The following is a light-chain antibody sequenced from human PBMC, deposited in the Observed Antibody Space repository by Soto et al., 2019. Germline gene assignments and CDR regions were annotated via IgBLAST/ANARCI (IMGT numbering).Light chain of an antibody. CDR3: CAFSSSSYVI. V-gene: IGLV2-23*01. J-gene: IGLJ2*01. CDR2: EGS. Sequence: QSALTQPASVSGSPGQTITISCTGTSTDIGSYDLVSWYQQHPGKVPKLMIYEGSKRPSGVSYRFSASKSGNTASLTISGLQAEDEADYYCCAFSSSSYVIFGGRTQLTVL. CDR1: STDIGSYDL.